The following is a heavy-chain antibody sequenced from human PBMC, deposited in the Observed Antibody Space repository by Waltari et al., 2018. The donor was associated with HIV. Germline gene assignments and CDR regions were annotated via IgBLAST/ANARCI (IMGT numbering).Heavy chain of an antibody. CDR1: GYTFSAYT. V-gene: IGHV1-18*01. Sequence: VQLVQSGAEMRKPGASVKVSCRASGYTFSAYTLRWVRQAPGQGLEWMGWISGYNGNTNYAQKFQGRVNMTTDTSTSTAHMELRSLRSDDTAVYYCARGVSIVRGVMIRGHMDVWGQGTTVTVSS. CDR3: ARGVSIVRGVMIRGHMDV. J-gene: IGHJ6*02. CDR2: ISGYNGNT. D-gene: IGHD3-10*01.